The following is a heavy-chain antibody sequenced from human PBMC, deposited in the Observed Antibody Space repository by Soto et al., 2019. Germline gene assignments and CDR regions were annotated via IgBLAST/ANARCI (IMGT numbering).Heavy chain of an antibody. CDR3: VKYGSSGWPYYYGLDV. V-gene: IGHV3-30*18. CDR2: ISCDGRNK. J-gene: IGHJ6*02. D-gene: IGHD6-19*01. Sequence: QVQLVESGGGGVQPGRSLRLSCAASGFTFSSYGMHWVRQAPGKGLEWVAVISCDGRNKYYADSVKGRFTISRDNSKNTLYLQMSSLRAEDTAVYYCVKYGSSGWPYYYGLDVWGQGTTVTVSS. CDR1: GFTFSSYG.